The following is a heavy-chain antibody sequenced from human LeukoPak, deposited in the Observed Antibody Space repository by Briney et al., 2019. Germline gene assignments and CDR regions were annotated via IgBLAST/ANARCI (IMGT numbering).Heavy chain of an antibody. J-gene: IGHJ4*02. CDR1: GFTFSNYW. D-gene: IGHD1-26*01. Sequence: GSLSLSCAASGFTFSNYWMGWVRQAPGKRLEWVANMNIDGSEKYYADSVKGRFSISRDNARNSVYLQMASLRVEDTAVYYCARDPVEWELLLDYWGQGTLVTVSS. V-gene: IGHV3-7*01. CDR2: MNIDGSEK. CDR3: ARDPVEWELLLDY.